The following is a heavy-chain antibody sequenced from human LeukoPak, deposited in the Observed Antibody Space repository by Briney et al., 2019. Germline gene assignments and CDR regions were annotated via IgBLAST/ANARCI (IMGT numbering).Heavy chain of an antibody. D-gene: IGHD4-23*01. CDR1: GFTFDDYA. Sequence: GGSLRLSCAASGFTFDDYAMHWVRQAPGKGLEWVSGISWNSGSIGYADSVKGRFTISRDNAKNSLYLQMNRLRAEDTALYYCAKESSTVGASPLDYWGQGTLVTVSS. CDR2: ISWNSGSI. V-gene: IGHV3-9*01. CDR3: AKESSTVGASPLDY. J-gene: IGHJ4*02.